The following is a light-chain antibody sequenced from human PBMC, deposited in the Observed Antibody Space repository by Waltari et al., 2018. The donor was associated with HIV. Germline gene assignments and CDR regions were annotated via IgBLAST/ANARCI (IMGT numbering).Light chain of an antibody. CDR3: LSSDSRGVHKF. J-gene: IGLJ2*01. Sequence: SYGLTQPPPVSVSPGQTARITCPGDTLSKEYGYWYQQKPGQAPVLLIYRDKERSSGIPKRFSGSSSGTTVTLAISGVQAEDEADYYCLSSDSRGVHKFFGGGTKLTVL. V-gene: IGLV3-25*03. CDR1: TLSKEY. CDR2: RDK.